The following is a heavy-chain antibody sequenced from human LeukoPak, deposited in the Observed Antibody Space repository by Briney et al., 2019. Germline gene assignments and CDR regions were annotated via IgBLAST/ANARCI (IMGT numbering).Heavy chain of an antibody. CDR1: GGSISSYY. CDR2: IYYSGST. D-gene: IGHD5-18*01. CDR3: ARGDTSDAFDI. V-gene: IGHV4-59*01. J-gene: IGHJ3*02. Sequence: SETLSLTCTVSGGSISSYYWSWIRQPPGKGLEWIGYIYYSGSTNYNPSLKSRVTISVDTSKNQFSLKLSSVTAADTAVYYCARGDTSDAFDIRGQGTMVTISS.